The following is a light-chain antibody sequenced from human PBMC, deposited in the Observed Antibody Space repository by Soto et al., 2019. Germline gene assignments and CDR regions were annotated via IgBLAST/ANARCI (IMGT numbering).Light chain of an antibody. Sequence: ESMLTQSPGTLSLSPGERATLSCRASQSVSTRYLAWYQQKPGQAPRLLIYGASIRAAGIPDRFSGRGSGTDFTLTITRIEPEDFGVYYCQQFGRSPLAFTFGQGTKLEI. CDR3: QQFGRSPLAFT. V-gene: IGKV3-20*01. J-gene: IGKJ2*01. CDR1: QSVSTRY. CDR2: GAS.